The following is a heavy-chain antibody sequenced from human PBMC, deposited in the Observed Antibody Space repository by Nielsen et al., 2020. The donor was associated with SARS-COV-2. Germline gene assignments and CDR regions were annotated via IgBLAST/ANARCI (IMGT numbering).Heavy chain of an antibody. V-gene: IGHV3-23*01. J-gene: IGHJ4*02. CDR1: GYSFNMYT. CDR2: ISESGGAT. D-gene: IGHD3-10*01. Sequence: SCKASGYSFNMYTMNWVRQAPGKGLEWVSAISESGGATYYTDSVKGRFTISRDNSRNTLYLEMNSLRADDTAVYYCAKHEGEDWGQGTLVTVSS. CDR3: AKHEGED.